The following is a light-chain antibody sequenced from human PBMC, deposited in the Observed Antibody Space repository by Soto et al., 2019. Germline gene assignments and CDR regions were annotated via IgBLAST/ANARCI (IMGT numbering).Light chain of an antibody. V-gene: IGKV3-15*01. CDR1: QSVSSN. Sequence: EIVMTQSPATLSVSPGVRATLSCRASQSVSSNLAWYQQKPGQAPRLLIYGASTRATGIPARFSGSGSGTEFTLTIRSLQSEDFAVYYCQQYNNWLITFGQGTRLEIK. J-gene: IGKJ5*01. CDR2: GAS. CDR3: QQYNNWLIT.